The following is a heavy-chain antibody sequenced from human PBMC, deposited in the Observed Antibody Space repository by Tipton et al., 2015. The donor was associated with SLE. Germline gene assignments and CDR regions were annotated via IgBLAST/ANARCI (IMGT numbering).Heavy chain of an antibody. Sequence: SLRLSCAASGFTFSSYGMNWVRQAPGKGLEWVSSISSSSRYIYYADTVKGRFTISRDNAKNSLYLQMNSLRAEDTAVYYCAGWNDCDAFDIWGQGTTVTVSS. D-gene: IGHD2-21*01. CDR3: AGWNDCDAFDI. J-gene: IGHJ3*02. V-gene: IGHV3-21*01. CDR2: ISSSSRYI. CDR1: GFTFSSYG.